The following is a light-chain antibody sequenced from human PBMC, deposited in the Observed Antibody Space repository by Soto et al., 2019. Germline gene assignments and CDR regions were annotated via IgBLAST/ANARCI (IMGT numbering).Light chain of an antibody. V-gene: IGLV2-14*01. CDR2: DVS. Sequence: QSALTQPASMSGSPGQSITISCTGTSSDVGRYNYVSWYQQHPGKAPKLMIYDVSNRPSGVSNRFSGSKSGNTASLTISGLQAEDDADYYCSSYTSSSTRVFGGGTKLTVL. CDR1: SSDVGRYNY. CDR3: SSYTSSSTRV. J-gene: IGLJ2*01.